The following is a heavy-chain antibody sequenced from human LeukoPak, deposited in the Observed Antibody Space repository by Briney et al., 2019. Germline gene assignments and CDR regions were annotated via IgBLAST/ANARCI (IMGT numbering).Heavy chain of an antibody. J-gene: IGHJ4*02. V-gene: IGHV4-61*02. CDR2: IYTSGST. Sequence: SQTLSLTCTVSGGSISSGSYYWSWIRQPAGKGLEWIGRIYTSGSTNYNPSLKSRVTISVDTSKNQFSLKLSSVTAADTAVYYCARAWEYGGNSFDYWGQGTLVTVSS. CDR1: GGSISSGSYY. CDR3: ARAWEYGGNSFDY. D-gene: IGHD4-23*01.